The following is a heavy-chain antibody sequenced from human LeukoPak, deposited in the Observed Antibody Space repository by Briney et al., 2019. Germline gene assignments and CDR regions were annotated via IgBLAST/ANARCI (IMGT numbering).Heavy chain of an antibody. CDR3: AKVAMIVVGRPYYFDY. CDR2: ISGSGDDT. D-gene: IGHD3-22*01. CDR1: GFTFAGHA. Sequence: GGSLRLSCAASGFTFAGHAMRWVRQAPGKGLEWVSGISGSGDDTFYADSVRGRFTISRANSENTMYLQMDSLRAEDTAVYYCAKVAMIVVGRPYYFDYWGQGTLVTVSS. J-gene: IGHJ4*02. V-gene: IGHV3-23*01.